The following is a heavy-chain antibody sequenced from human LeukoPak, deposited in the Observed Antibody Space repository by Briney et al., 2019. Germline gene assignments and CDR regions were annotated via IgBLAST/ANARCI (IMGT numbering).Heavy chain of an antibody. CDR3: VRSDSIVDALDI. V-gene: IGHV5-51*01. J-gene: IGHJ3*02. CDR2: IYPGDSDT. D-gene: IGHD1-26*01. Sequence: GESLKIPCKGSGYSFTNYWIGWVRQMPGKGLDWMGIIYPGDSDTRYSPSFKGQVTISADKSISTAYLQWSSLKASDTAMYYCVRSDSIVDALDIWGQGTMVTVSS. CDR1: GYSFTNYW.